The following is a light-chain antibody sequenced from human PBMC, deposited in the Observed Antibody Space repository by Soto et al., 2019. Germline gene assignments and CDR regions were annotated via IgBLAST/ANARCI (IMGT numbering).Light chain of an antibody. V-gene: IGKV3D-20*02. CDR3: QQRSDWPRT. Sequence: EIVLTRSPGALSLSPGESATLSCRASQSVSDTHVAWYQQRPGQAPRLLIYDASRRDIGVPDRFSGSGSGTDFSLTISSLEPEDFAVYYCQQRSDWPRTFGQGTKVDIK. J-gene: IGKJ1*01. CDR1: QSVSDTH. CDR2: DAS.